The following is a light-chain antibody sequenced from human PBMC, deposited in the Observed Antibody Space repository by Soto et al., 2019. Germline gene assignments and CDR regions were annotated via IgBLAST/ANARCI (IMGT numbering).Light chain of an antibody. CDR2: LGS. Sequence: DIVLTQSPLSLPVTPGEPASISCRSSQSLLHSNGNIYLDWYLQKPGHSPQLLIYLGSIRASGVPDRFSGSGSGTDFTLKITRVEAEDVGVYYCMQAIQAPRTFGLGTQGEIK. V-gene: IGKV2-28*01. J-gene: IGKJ1*01. CDR1: QSLLHSNGNIY. CDR3: MQAIQAPRT.